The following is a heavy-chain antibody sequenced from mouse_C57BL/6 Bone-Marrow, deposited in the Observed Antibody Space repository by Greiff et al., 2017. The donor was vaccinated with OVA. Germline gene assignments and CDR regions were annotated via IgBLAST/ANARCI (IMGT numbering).Heavy chain of an antibody. CDR3: AKTAQAPDYFDY. CDR2: IDPETGGT. V-gene: IGHV1-15*01. CDR1: GYTFTDYE. Sequence: QVQLQQSGAELVRPGASVTLSCKASGYTFTDYEMHWVKQTPVHGLEWIGAIDPETGGTAYNQKFKGKAILTADKSSSTAYMELRSLTSEDSAVYFCAKTAQAPDYFDYWGQGTTLTVSS. J-gene: IGHJ2*01. D-gene: IGHD3-2*02.